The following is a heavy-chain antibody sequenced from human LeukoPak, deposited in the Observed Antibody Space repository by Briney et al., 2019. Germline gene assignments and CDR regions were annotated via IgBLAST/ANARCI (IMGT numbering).Heavy chain of an antibody. CDR3: ARETIEAFDV. D-gene: IGHD4/OR15-4a*01. J-gene: IGHJ3*01. CDR1: GYSFSTYG. CDR2: ISAYNGNT. V-gene: IGHV1-18*01. Sequence: ASVKVSCKTSGYSFSTYGISWVRQAPGQGLEWMGWISAYNGNTNYAQKFQGRVTMTTDTSTSTAHLEMRSLRPDGTAVYYCARETIEAFDVWGQGTTVTVSS.